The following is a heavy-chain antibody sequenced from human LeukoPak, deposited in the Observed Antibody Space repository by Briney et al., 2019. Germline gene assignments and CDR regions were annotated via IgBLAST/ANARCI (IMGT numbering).Heavy chain of an antibody. D-gene: IGHD3-22*01. CDR2: ISAYNGDT. V-gene: IGHV1-18*04. J-gene: IGHJ4*02. Sequence: ASVKVSCKTSGYTFTGYYMHWVRQAPGQGLEWMGWISAYNGDTNYAQRLQGRVTMTTDTSTSTAYMELRSLRSDDTAVYYCARGESLYPVEAYSSGYLNWGQGTLVTVSS. CDR3: ARGESLYPVEAYSSGYLN. CDR1: GYTFTGYY.